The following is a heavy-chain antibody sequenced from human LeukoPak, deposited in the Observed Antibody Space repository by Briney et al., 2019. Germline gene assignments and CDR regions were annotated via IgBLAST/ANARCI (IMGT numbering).Heavy chain of an antibody. V-gene: IGHV3-7*01. CDR2: IKQDESEK. J-gene: IGHJ4*02. CDR3: ARDKIEGPTKLDY. Sequence: GGSLRLSCAASGFIFTSYWMSWVRQAPGKGLEWVANIKQDESEKYYVDSVKGRFTISRDNAKNSLYLQMNSLRAEDTAVYYCARDKIEGPTKLDYWGQGILVTVSS. CDR1: GFIFTSYW. D-gene: IGHD1-1*01.